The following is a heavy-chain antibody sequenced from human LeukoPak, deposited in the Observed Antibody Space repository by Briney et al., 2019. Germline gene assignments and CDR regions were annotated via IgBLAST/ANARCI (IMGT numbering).Heavy chain of an antibody. CDR2: IYYSGST. V-gene: IGHV4-39*07. D-gene: IGHD3-16*01. Sequence: SETLSLTCTVSGGSISSSHYYWGWIRQPPGKGLEWIGSIYYSGSTYYNPSLKSRVTISVDTSKNQFSLKLSSVTAADTAVYYCARTAFTYENWFDPWGQGTLVTVSS. CDR3: ARTAFTYENWFDP. J-gene: IGHJ5*02. CDR1: GGSISSSHYY.